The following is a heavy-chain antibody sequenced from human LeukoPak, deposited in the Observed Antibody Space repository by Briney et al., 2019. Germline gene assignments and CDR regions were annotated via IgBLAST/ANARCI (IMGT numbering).Heavy chain of an antibody. Sequence: PSETLSLTCTVSGGSIRSSSYYWGWIRQPPGKGLERIGSIYYSGSTYYNPSLRSRVTISVDTSKNQFSLKVSSVTAADTAVYYCARLWSGERPPDYWGQGTLVTVSS. CDR3: ARLWSGERPPDY. D-gene: IGHD3-10*01. J-gene: IGHJ4*02. V-gene: IGHV4-39*01. CDR2: IYYSGST. CDR1: GGSIRSSSYY.